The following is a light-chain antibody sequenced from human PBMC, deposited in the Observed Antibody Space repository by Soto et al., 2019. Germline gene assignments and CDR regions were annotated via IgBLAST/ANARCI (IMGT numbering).Light chain of an antibody. CDR2: DAS. Sequence: DIQMTQSPSSLSASVGDRVTITCRASQSISNYLNWYQQKPGKAPKLLIYDASTLQSGVPSRLSGSGSGTEITLSISSLQPEDFATYYCQQSYITPYTFGQGTKLEIK. CDR3: QQSYITPYT. V-gene: IGKV1-39*01. CDR1: QSISNY. J-gene: IGKJ2*01.